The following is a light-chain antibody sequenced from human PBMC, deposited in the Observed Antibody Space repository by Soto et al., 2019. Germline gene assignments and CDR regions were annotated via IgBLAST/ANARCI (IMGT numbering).Light chain of an antibody. CDR2: AAS. J-gene: IGKJ4*01. Sequence: DLQMTQSPSSLSASIGDRVTITCRASQTISVYLNWYQQKPGIAPKLLIYAASSLQSGVPSRFSGSGSGTDFTLTISSLQPEDFATYYCLQESNYPLTFGGGTKVEIK. CDR1: QTISVY. CDR3: LQESNYPLT. V-gene: IGKV1-39*01.